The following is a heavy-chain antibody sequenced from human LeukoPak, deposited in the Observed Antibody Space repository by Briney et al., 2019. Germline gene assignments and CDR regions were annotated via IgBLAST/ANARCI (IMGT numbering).Heavy chain of an antibody. J-gene: IGHJ6*04. CDR3: AREAGWNTYYYGMDV. Sequence: SVKVSCKASGGTFSSYAISWVRQAPGQGLEWMGGIIPIFGTANYAQKFQGRVTITADESTSTAYMELSSLRSEDTAVYYCAREAGWNTYYYGMDVWGKGTTVTVFS. CDR1: GGTFSSYA. CDR2: IIPIFGTA. V-gene: IGHV1-69*13. D-gene: IGHD1/OR15-1a*01.